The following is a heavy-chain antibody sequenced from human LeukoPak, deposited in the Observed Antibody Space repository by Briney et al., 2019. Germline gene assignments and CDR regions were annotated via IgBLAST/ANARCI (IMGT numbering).Heavy chain of an antibody. Sequence: GSLRLSCVASEFDFFSYGMQWVRQAPGKGLVWVSRIFTDGSTTSYADSVKGRFTISRDNAKNTVSLQMNSLRADDTGVYYCARAPSEAGGYYPEYFRHWGQGTLVTVSS. V-gene: IGHV3-74*01. J-gene: IGHJ1*01. D-gene: IGHD3-22*01. CDR1: EFDFFSYG. CDR3: ARAPSEAGGYYPEYFRH. CDR2: IFTDGSTT.